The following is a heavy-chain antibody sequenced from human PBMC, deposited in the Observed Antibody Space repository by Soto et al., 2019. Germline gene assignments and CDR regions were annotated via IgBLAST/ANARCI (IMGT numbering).Heavy chain of an antibody. CDR2: ISGSGGST. D-gene: IGHD3-22*01. CDR1: GFTFSSYA. J-gene: IGHJ4*02. V-gene: IGHV3-23*01. CDR3: AKDRGYYDSSGYDFDY. Sequence: EVQLLESGGGLVQPGGSLRLSCAASGFTFSSYAMSWVRQAPGKGLEWVSAISGSGGSTYYADSVKGRFTISRDNSKNTLYLQMNSLRAEDTAVYYCAKDRGYYDSSGYDFDYWGQGTLVTVSS.